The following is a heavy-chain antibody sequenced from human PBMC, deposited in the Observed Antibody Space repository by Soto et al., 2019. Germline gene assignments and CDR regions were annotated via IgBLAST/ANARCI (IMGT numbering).Heavy chain of an antibody. CDR3: ARFGEYYYYDSSGYSRSWGMDV. Sequence: QVQLVQSGAEVKKPGASVKVSCKASGYTFTGYYMHWVRQAPGQGLEWMGWINPNSGGTNYAQKCQGWVTTTRDRSISKAYMELSRLRSDDTAVYYCARFGEYYYYDSSGYSRSWGMDVWGQGTTVTVSS. CDR2: INPNSGGT. CDR1: GYTFTGYY. V-gene: IGHV1-2*04. D-gene: IGHD3-22*01. J-gene: IGHJ6*02.